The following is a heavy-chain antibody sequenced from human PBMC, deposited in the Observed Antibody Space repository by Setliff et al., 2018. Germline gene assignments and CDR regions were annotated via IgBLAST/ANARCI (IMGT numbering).Heavy chain of an antibody. CDR3: ARSPGWIPWFDS. J-gene: IGHJ5*01. D-gene: IGHD5-18*01. Sequence: PGGSLRLSCVASGFTFSSYAMNWVRQAPGRGLEWVASFSSRNDYIYHADSVKGRFTISRDNAKTSLYLQMDSLRVEDTAVYFCARSPGWIPWFDSWGQGTLVTVSS. V-gene: IGHV3-21*01. CDR2: FSSRNDYI. CDR1: GFTFSSYA.